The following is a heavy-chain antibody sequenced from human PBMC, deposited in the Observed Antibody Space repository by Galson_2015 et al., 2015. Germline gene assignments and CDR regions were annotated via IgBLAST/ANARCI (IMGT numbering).Heavy chain of an antibody. CDR1: GFTFSSYG. D-gene: IGHD3-16*01. Sequence: SLRLSCAASGFTFSSYGMHWVRQAPGKGLEWVAVIWYDGSNKYYADSVKGRFTISRDNSKNTLYLQMNSLRAEDTAVYYCARDRGGYGMDVWGQGTTVTVSS. V-gene: IGHV3-33*01. CDR3: ARDRGGYGMDV. J-gene: IGHJ6*02. CDR2: IWYDGSNK.